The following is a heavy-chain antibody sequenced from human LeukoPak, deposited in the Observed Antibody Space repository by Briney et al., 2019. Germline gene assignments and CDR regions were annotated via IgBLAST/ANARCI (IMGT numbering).Heavy chain of an antibody. Sequence: SGPTLVNPTQTLTLTCTFSGFSRSTSEMRVSWIRQPPGKALEWLARIDWDDDKFYSTSLKTRLTISKDTSKNQVVLTMTNMDPVDTATYYCARALAVAGPFDYWGQGTLVTVSS. CDR2: IDWDDDK. J-gene: IGHJ4*02. CDR3: ARALAVAGPFDY. D-gene: IGHD6-19*01. V-gene: IGHV2-70*04. CDR1: GFSRSTSEMR.